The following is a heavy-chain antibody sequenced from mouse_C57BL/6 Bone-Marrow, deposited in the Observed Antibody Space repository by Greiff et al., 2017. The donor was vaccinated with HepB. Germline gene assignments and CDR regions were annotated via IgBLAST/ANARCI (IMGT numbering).Heavy chain of an antibody. Sequence: QVQLQQPGAELVKPGASVKLSCKASGYTFTSYWMQWVKQRPGQGLEWIGEIDPTDSNTNYNQKFKGKATLTVDTSSSTAYMQLSSLTSEDSAVYYCTRFYGSSDYAMDYWGQGTSVTVSS. CDR2: IDPTDSNT. J-gene: IGHJ4*01. D-gene: IGHD1-1*01. CDR3: TRFYGSSDYAMDY. CDR1: GYTFTSYW. V-gene: IGHV1-50*01.